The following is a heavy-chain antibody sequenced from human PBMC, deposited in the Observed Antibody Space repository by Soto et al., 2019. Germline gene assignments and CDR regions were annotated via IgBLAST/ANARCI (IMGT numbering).Heavy chain of an antibody. J-gene: IGHJ4*02. V-gene: IGHV4-4*02. Sequence: QVQLQESGPGLVKPSGTLSLTCAVSGGSINSSNWWSWVRQPPGKGLEWIGEIYHSGSTNYNPSLRRRVTISVDKSKKHFSLNRSSMTAADTAVYYCAIVGDVVVTTARDYWGQGTLVTVSS. CDR2: IYHSGST. CDR1: GGSINSSNW. CDR3: AIVGDVVVTTARDY. D-gene: IGHD2-2*01.